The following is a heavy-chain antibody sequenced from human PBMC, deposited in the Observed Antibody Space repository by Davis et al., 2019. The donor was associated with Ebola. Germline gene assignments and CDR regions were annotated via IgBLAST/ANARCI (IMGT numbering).Heavy chain of an antibody. V-gene: IGHV4-34*01. D-gene: IGHD3-3*01. Sequence: SETLSLTCAVYGGSFSGYYWSWIRQSPGKGLEWIGEINHSGSTNYNPSLKSRVTISVDTSKNQFSLKLSSVTAADTAVYYCARGRDFWRNWGQGTLVTVSS. CDR2: INHSGST. CDR3: ARGRDFWRN. CDR1: GGSFSGYY. J-gene: IGHJ4*02.